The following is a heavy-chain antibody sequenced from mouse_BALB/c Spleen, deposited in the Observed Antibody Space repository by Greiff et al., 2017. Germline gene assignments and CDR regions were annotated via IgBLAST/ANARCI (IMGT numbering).Heavy chain of an antibody. V-gene: IGHV5-6-3*01. CDR3: ARDKYSSFDY. Sequence: EAKLMESGGGLVQPGGSLKLSCAASGFTFSSYGMSWVRQTPDKRLELVATINSNGGSTYYPDSVKGRFTISRDNAKNTLYLQMSSLKSEDTAMDYCARDKYSSFDYWGQGTTLTVSS. CDR2: INSNGGST. J-gene: IGHJ2*01. D-gene: IGHD2-10*02. CDR1: GFTFSSYG.